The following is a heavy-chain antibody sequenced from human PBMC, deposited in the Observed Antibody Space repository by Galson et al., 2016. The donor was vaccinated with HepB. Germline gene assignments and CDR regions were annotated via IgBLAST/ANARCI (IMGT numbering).Heavy chain of an antibody. CDR3: AKTQVHQAPVYFDY. CDR1: GFTFSTYD. Sequence: SLRLSCAASGFTFSTYDMSWVRQAPGKGLEWVSGISGSGDSTYYVDSVKGRFTISRDNSKNTLYLQMNSLRAEDTAVYYCAKTQVHQAPVYFDYWGQGTLVTVSS. J-gene: IGHJ4*02. V-gene: IGHV3-23*01. CDR2: ISGSGDST.